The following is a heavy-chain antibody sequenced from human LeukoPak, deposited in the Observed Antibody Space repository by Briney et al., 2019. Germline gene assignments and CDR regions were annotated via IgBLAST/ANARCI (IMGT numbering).Heavy chain of an antibody. D-gene: IGHD3-22*01. Sequence: ASVKVSFKASGYTFTGYYMHWVRQAPGQGLEWMGWINPNSGGTNYAQKFQGRVTMTRDTSISTAYMELSRLRSDDTAVYYCARPGGVYDSAYDYWGQGTLVTVSS. CDR3: ARPGGVYDSAYDY. CDR2: INPNSGGT. CDR1: GYTFTGYY. J-gene: IGHJ4*02. V-gene: IGHV1-2*02.